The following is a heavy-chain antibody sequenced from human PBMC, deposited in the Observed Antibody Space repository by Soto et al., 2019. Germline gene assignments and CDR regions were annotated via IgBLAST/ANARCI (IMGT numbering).Heavy chain of an antibody. J-gene: IGHJ4*02. V-gene: IGHV3-23*01. D-gene: IGHD6-19*01. CDR3: AKEDTSSGSLDY. CDR1: GFPFGENA. Sequence: GGSLRLSCAASGFPFGENAMSWVRQAPGKGLEWVSGISDSGATTYYADSVRGRFTISRDNSKNTLYLQMKSLRAEDSASYYCAKEDTSSGSLDYWGQGALVTVS. CDR2: ISDSGATT.